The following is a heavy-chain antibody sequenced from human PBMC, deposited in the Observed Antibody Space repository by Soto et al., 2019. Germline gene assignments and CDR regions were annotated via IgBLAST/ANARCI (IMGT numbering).Heavy chain of an antibody. CDR1: GYTFTSYD. CDR2: MNPNSGNT. CDR3: ARGLGFCSGGSCFLLDTAFNM. Sequence: ASVKVSCKASGYTFTSYDINWVRQATGQGLERMGWMNPNSGNTGYAQKFQGRVTMTRNTSISTAYMELSSLRSEDTAVYYYARGLGFCSGGSCFLLDTAFNMWGQGTMITVS. D-gene: IGHD2-15*01. J-gene: IGHJ3*02. V-gene: IGHV1-8*01.